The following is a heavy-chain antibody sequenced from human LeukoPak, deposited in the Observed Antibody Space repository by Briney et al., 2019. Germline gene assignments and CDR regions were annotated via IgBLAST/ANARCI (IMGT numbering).Heavy chain of an antibody. D-gene: IGHD6-19*01. CDR3: ARGHNSGSYYYMDV. Sequence: SGGSLRLSCAASGFIFINYAMTWVRQAPGKGPEWVSGFTGGGGGAYYADSVRGRFTISRDNSMNTLSLHMNSLRAEDTAIYYCARGHNSGSYYYMDVWGKGTTVTVSS. CDR1: GFIFINYA. J-gene: IGHJ6*03. V-gene: IGHV3-23*01. CDR2: FTGGGGGA.